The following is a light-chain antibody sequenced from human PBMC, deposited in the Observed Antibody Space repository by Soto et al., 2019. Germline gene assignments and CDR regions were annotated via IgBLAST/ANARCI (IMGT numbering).Light chain of an antibody. CDR2: DVS. Sequence: QSVLTQPRSVSGSPGQSVTISYTGTSNNVGGYDDVSWYQQHPGKAPKFIIYDVSQRPSGVPDRFSGSKSGNTASLTISGLQAEDEADYYCCSYAGTLSYVFGPGTKVTVL. CDR3: CSYAGTLSYV. CDR1: SNNVGGYDD. V-gene: IGLV2-11*01. J-gene: IGLJ1*01.